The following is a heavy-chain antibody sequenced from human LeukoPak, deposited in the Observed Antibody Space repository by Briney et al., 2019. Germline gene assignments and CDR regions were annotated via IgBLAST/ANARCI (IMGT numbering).Heavy chain of an antibody. CDR3: ASASRYGSGSFDY. CDR1: GFTFSSYW. CDR2: INSDGSST. J-gene: IGHJ4*02. V-gene: IGHV3-74*01. D-gene: IGHD3-10*01. Sequence: GGSLRLSCAASGFTFSSYWMHWVRQAPGKGLVWVSRINSDGSSTSYADSVKGRFTISRDNAKNTLYLQMNSLRAEDTAVYYCASASRYGSGSFDYWGQGTLVTVSS.